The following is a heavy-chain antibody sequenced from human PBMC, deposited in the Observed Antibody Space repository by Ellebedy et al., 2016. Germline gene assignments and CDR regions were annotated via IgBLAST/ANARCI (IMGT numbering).Heavy chain of an antibody. J-gene: IGHJ4*02. CDR1: GGSISSSNW. Sequence: SETLSLTXAVSGGSISSSNWWSWVRQPPGKGLEWIGAIYHSGSTNYNPSLKSRVTISVDTAKNQFSLKLSSVTAADTAVYYCARLIFGVVIPWYYFDYWGQGTLVTVSS. CDR3: ARLIFGVVIPWYYFDY. D-gene: IGHD3-3*01. CDR2: IYHSGST. V-gene: IGHV4-4*02.